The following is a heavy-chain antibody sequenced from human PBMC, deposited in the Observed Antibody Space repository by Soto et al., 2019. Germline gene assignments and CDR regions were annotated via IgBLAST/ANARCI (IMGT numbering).Heavy chain of an antibody. J-gene: IGHJ4*02. D-gene: IGHD3-22*01. CDR1: GFTFSSYA. CDR2: ISGSGDSA. V-gene: IGHV3-23*01. Sequence: EVQLLESGGGLVQPGGSLRLSCAASGFTFSSYAMNWVRQAPGKGLEWVSAISGSGDSAYYADSVKGRFTISRDNSKNTLYLQMNSLRADDTAVYYCAKVLGDSHSGFYYGSFDYWGQGTLVTVSS. CDR3: AKVLGDSHSGFYYGSFDY.